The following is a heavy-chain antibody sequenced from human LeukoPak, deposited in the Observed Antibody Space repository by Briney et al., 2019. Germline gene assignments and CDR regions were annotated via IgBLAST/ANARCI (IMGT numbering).Heavy chain of an antibody. CDR1: GYTFTSYY. D-gene: IGHD2-2*01. CDR3: ARNYKYCSSTSCYLPDGY. J-gene: IGHJ4*02. Sequence: GASVKVSCKASGYTFTSYYMHWVRQAPGQGLEWMGIINPSGGSTSYAQKFQGRVTMTRDTSISTAYMELSRLRSDDTAVYYCARNYKYCSSTSCYLPDGYWGQGTLVTVSS. V-gene: IGHV1-46*01. CDR2: INPSGGST.